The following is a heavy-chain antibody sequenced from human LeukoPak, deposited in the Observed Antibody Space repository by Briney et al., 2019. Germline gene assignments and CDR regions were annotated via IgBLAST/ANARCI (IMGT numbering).Heavy chain of an antibody. CDR2: IHPSTGNP. V-gene: IGHV7-4-1*02. J-gene: IGHJ4*02. CDR3: ARAFQRLGELSLPDY. D-gene: IGHD3-16*02. CDR1: GYTFTNYA. Sequence: ASVKVSCKASGYTFTNYAMNWVRQAPGQGLEWMGWIHPSTGNPTYAQGFTGRFVFSLDTSVSTTYLQISSLKAEDTAVYYCARAFQRLGELSLPDYWGQGTLVTVSS.